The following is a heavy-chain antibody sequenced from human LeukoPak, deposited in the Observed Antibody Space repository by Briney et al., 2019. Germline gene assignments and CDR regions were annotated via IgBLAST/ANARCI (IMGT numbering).Heavy chain of an antibody. Sequence: PGGFLRLSCAASGFIFDDYAMHWVRQAPGKGLEWVAGISWNRDKINYADSVKGRFTISRDNAKNSLFLQMDSLRPEDTALYYCAKAGGILTGFIIDWGQGALVTVSS. V-gene: IGHV3-9*01. D-gene: IGHD3-9*01. CDR2: ISWNRDKI. CDR1: GFIFDDYA. CDR3: AKAGGILTGFIID. J-gene: IGHJ4*02.